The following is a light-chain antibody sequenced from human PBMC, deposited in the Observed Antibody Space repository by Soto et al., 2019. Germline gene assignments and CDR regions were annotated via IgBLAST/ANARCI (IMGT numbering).Light chain of an antibody. Sequence: QSALTQPASVSGSPGQSITISCTGTSSDVGAYNYVSWYQQHPGKAPKLMIYDVSNRPSGVSNRFSGSKSGNTASLTISGLQAEDEADYYCSSYTSSNTPYVVFGGETKLTVL. CDR3: SSYTSSNTPYVV. CDR2: DVS. J-gene: IGLJ2*01. CDR1: SSDVGAYNY. V-gene: IGLV2-14*01.